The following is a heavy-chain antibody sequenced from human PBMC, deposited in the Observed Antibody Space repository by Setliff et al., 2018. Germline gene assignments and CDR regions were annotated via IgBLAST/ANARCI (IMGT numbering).Heavy chain of an antibody. CDR3: ARINFYVSSGHYYAPDY. J-gene: IGHJ4*02. Sequence: ASVKVSCKASGYTFSDYGITWVRQAPGQGLEWMGWIGVYTGKSYFAHKFQGRFTLTTDTSTGTAYMELRSLKSDDTAVYYCARINFYVSSGHYYAPDYWGQGTLVTVSS. V-gene: IGHV1-18*01. D-gene: IGHD3-22*01. CDR2: IGVYTGKS. CDR1: GYTFSDYG.